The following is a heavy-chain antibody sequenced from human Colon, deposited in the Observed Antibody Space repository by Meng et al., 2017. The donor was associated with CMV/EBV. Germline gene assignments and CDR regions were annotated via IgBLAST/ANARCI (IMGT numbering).Heavy chain of an antibody. CDR2: IKEDGSEK. CDR3: ARASGCYYDSSDYPDY. CDR1: GFTFSNYW. J-gene: IGHJ4*02. Sequence: GESLKISCAASGFTFSNYWMTWLRQAPGRGLELVAHIKEDGSEKYFVGSVKGRFTISRDNAKNSLYLQMNSLRAEDTAVYYCARASGCYYDSSDYPDYWGQGTLVTVSS. V-gene: IGHV3-7*01. D-gene: IGHD3-22*01.